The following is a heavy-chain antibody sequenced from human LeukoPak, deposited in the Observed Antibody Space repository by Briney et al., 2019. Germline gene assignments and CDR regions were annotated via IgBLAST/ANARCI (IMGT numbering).Heavy chain of an antibody. Sequence: ASVKASCKASGYTFTTYYVHWVRQAPGQGLEWMGIINPSGGSTTYAQKFRGRLTMTRDMSTSTVYMELSSLRSEDTAVYYCARGSRPVYNPLTGKRYFDYWGQGTLLTVSS. J-gene: IGHJ4*02. CDR3: ARGSRPVYNPLTGKRYFDY. CDR1: GYTFTTYY. V-gene: IGHV1-46*01. D-gene: IGHD3-9*01. CDR2: INPSGGST.